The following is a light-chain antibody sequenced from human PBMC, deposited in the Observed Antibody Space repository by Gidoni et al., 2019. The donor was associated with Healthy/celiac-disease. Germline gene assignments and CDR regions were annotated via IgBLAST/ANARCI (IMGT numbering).Light chain of an antibody. CDR3: QQYDYLPAIT. J-gene: IGKJ5*01. CDR2: DAS. V-gene: IGKV1-33*01. Sequence: IQMTQSPSSLSASVGDRVTITFQASQDISNYLNWYQQKPGKAPKLLIYDASNLETGVPSRFSRSGSATDFIITISSLQPEDIATYYCQQYDYLPAITFGQGTRLEIK. CDR1: QDISNY.